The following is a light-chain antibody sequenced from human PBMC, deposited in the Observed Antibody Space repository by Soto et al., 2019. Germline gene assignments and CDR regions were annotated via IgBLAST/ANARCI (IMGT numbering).Light chain of an antibody. Sequence: QSVLTQSPSASASLGASVKLTCTLSSGHSNYAIAWHQQQPEKGPRYLMKLNSDGSHSKGDGIPDRFSGSSSGAERYLTISSLQSEDEADYYCQTWGTGIPGVFGGGTKLTVL. J-gene: IGLJ3*02. CDR3: QTWGTGIPGV. V-gene: IGLV4-69*01. CDR2: LNSDGSH. CDR1: SGHSNYA.